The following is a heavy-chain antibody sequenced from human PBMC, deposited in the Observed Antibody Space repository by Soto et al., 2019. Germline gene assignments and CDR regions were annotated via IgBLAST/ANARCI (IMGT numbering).Heavy chain of an antibody. D-gene: IGHD2-15*01. CDR2: VSGDGSST. CDR1: GFTFSSSW. J-gene: IGHJ5*02. CDR3: AMSLPGRGYSGGSCQTLRP. Sequence: GGSLRLSCAASGFTFSSSWMHWVRQAPGKGLVWVSRVSGDGSSTNYADSVKGRFTISRDNAKNTLYLQMNSLRAEDAAVYYCAMSLPGRGYSGGSCQTLRPWGQGTLVTVSS. V-gene: IGHV3-74*01.